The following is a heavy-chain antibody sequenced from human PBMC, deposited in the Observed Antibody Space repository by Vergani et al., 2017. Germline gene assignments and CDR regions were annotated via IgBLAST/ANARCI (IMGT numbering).Heavy chain of an antibody. J-gene: IGHJ4*02. CDR1: GFTFSSYG. CDR3: ARDLGYCSSTSCYTENYFDY. D-gene: IGHD2-2*01. Sequence: QVQLVESGGGVVQPGRSLRLSCAASGFTFSSYGMHWVRQAPGKGLEWVAVIWYDGSKKYYADSVKGRFTISRDNSKNTLYLQMNSLRAEDTAVYYCARDLGYCSSTSCYTENYFDYWGQGTLVTVSS. CDR2: IWYDGSKK. V-gene: IGHV3-33*01.